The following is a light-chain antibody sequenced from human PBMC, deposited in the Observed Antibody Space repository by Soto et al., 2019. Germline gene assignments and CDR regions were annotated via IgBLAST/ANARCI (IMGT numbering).Light chain of an antibody. CDR1: QDIAIY. CDR2: AAS. J-gene: IGKJ5*01. V-gene: IGKV1-9*01. CDR3: QQYDHYPIT. Sequence: IQLTQSPSSLSASVGDRVTITCRASQDIAIYLAWYQQKLGEAPKLLSYAASTLYGGVPSRFRGSRSGTEFTLTISSLKPDDLASYYCQQYDHYPITFGQGTRLEIK.